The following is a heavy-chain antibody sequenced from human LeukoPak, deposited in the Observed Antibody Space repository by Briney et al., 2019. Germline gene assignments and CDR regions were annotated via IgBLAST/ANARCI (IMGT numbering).Heavy chain of an antibody. D-gene: IGHD6-6*01. Sequence: PSQTLSLTCTVSGGSISSGAYYWSWIRQPAGKGLEWIGRIYTSGSTNYNPSLKSRVTMSVDTSKNQFSLKLSSVTAADTAVYYCARGGGSSSSSYFDYWGQGTLVTVSS. J-gene: IGHJ4*02. CDR2: IYTSGST. CDR1: GGSISSGAYY. V-gene: IGHV4-61*02. CDR3: ARGGGSSSSSYFDY.